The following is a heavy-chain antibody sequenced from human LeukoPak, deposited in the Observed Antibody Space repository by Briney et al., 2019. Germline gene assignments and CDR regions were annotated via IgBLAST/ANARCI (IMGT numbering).Heavy chain of an antibody. V-gene: IGHV4-4*07. J-gene: IGHJ4*02. Sequence: SETLSLTCTVSGGSISSYYWSWIRQPAGEGLEWIGRLHTSGSTHYNPSLKSRVTMSVDTSKNRFSLKLSSVTAADTAVYYCATIVAAAARGFFDYWVQGTLVTVSS. CDR3: ATIVAAAARGFFDY. CDR2: LHTSGST. CDR1: GGSISSYY. D-gene: IGHD6-13*01.